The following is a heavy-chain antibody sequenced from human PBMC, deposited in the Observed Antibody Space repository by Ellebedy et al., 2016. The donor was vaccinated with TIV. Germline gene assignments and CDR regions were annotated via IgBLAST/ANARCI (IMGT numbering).Heavy chain of an antibody. J-gene: IGHJ4*02. CDR1: GYTFTSYY. D-gene: IGHD3-10*01. CDR2: INPSGGST. Sequence: AASVKVSCKASGYTFTSYYMHWVRQATGLGLEWMGIINPSGGSTSYAQKFQGRITVTRDTSTSTLYMELSSLRSEDTAVYYCARSTVRGKYYFDYWGQGTLVTVSS. CDR3: ARSTVRGKYYFDY. V-gene: IGHV1-46*01.